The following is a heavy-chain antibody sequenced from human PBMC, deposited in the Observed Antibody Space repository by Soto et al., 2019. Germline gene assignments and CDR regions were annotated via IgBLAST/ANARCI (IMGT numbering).Heavy chain of an antibody. CDR1: GDSVSSNSAA. J-gene: IGHJ4*02. D-gene: IGHD1-7*01. Sequence: SQTLSLTCAISGDSVSSNSAAWNWIRQSPSRGLEWLGRAYYRSKWYNHYAIFVKSRIIVNPDTSKNQFSLQMNSLRAEDTAVYYCAKGELELPDYWGQGTLVTVSS. CDR2: AYYRSKWYN. CDR3: AKGELELPDY. V-gene: IGHV6-1*01.